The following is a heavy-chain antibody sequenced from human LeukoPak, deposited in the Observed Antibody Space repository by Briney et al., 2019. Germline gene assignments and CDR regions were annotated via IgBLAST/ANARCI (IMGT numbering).Heavy chain of an antibody. CDR3: ARALNSYGYSPFDS. J-gene: IGHJ4*02. CDR1: GGTFSSYA. CDR2: INAYNGNA. Sequence: GASVKVSCKASGGTFSSYALSWVRQAPGQGLEWMGWINAYNGNANYAQTLQGRVTMTTDTSTSTAYMELRSLRSDDTAVYYCARALNSYGYSPFDSWGQGTLVTVSS. D-gene: IGHD5-18*01. V-gene: IGHV1-18*01.